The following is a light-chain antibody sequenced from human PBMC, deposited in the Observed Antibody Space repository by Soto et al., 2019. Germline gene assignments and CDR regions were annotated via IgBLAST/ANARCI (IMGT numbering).Light chain of an antibody. CDR1: QSVSIW. CDR2: KSS. Sequence: DIKMTQSPSTLSASEGDRVTISCRASQSVSIWLAWYQQKPGRAPKLLIYKSSILESGVPSRFSGSGSGTDFTLTINGLQPEDFATYYCQQAASFPITFGQGTRLEIK. V-gene: IGKV1-5*03. J-gene: IGKJ5*01. CDR3: QQAASFPIT.